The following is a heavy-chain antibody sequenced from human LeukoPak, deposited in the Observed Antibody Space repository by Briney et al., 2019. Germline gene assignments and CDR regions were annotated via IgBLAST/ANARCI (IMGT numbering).Heavy chain of an antibody. V-gene: IGHV3-30*18. J-gene: IGHJ4*02. D-gene: IGHD6-13*01. CDR2: ISYDGSNK. CDR1: GFTFSSYV. Sequence: GRSLRLSCAASGFTFSSYVMHWVRQAPGKGLEWVAVISYDGSNKYYADSVKGRFTISRDNSKNTLYLQMNSLRAEDTAVYYCAKAAIAAAGLFFDYWGQGTLVTVSS. CDR3: AKAAIAAAGLFFDY.